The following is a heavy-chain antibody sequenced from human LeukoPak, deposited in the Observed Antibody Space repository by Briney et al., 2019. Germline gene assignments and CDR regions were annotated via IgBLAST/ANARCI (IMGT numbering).Heavy chain of an antibody. V-gene: IGHV3-30-3*01. J-gene: IGHJ4*02. CDR2: ISYDGSNK. D-gene: IGHD3-3*01. CDR3: AKDQRLRFLEWNFDY. CDR1: GFTFSSYA. Sequence: PGGSLRLSCAASGFTFSSYAMHWVRQAPGKGLEWVAVISYDGSNKYYADSVKGRFTISRDNSKNTLYLQMNSLRAEDTAVYYCAKDQRLRFLEWNFDYWGQGTLVTVSS.